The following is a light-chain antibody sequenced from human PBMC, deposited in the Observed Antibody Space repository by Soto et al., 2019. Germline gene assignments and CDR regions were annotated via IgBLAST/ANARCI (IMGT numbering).Light chain of an antibody. CDR2: AVS. Sequence: EIVMTQPPVTLSVSPGEGATLFCRASQSVRNNLAWYQQKPGLAPRLLIYAVSTRATGVPARFSGNGSETEFTLTISGLQSDDFALYYCQQYNKWPPWTFGQGTKVEIK. CDR3: QQYNKWPPWT. J-gene: IGKJ1*01. CDR1: QSVRNN. V-gene: IGKV3-15*01.